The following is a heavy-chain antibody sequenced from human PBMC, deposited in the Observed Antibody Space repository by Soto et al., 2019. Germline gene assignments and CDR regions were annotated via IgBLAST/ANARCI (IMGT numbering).Heavy chain of an antibody. CDR3: AREVQVHTPAFVY. J-gene: IGHJ4*02. CDR1: GGTFNTYA. CDR2: ISPMFGAA. Sequence: QVQLVQSGAEMKKPGSSVKVSCQSSGGTFNTYAMNWVRQAPGQGPEWMGDISPMFGAANYAPKFQGRVTITADESTGTSYMQSSSLTSEDTALYFCAREVQVHTPAFVYRGQGTLVTVSS. D-gene: IGHD3-10*01. V-gene: IGHV1-69*19.